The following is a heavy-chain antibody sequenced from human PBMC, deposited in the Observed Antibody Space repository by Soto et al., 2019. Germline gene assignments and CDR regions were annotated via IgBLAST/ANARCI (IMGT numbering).Heavy chain of an antibody. CDR1: GFTFSNAW. Sequence: EVQLVESGGGLVKPGGSLRLSCAASGFTFSNAWMNWVRQAPGKGLEWVGRIKSKTDGGTTDYAAPVKGRFTISRDDSKNTLYLQMNSLKTEDTAVYYCTTEYGLDAYGMDVWGQGTTVTVSS. CDR2: IKSKTDGGTT. J-gene: IGHJ6*02. V-gene: IGHV3-15*07. D-gene: IGHD2-21*01. CDR3: TTEYGLDAYGMDV.